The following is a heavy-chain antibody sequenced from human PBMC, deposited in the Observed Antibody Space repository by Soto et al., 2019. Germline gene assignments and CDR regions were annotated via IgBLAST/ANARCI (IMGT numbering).Heavy chain of an antibody. D-gene: IGHD3-16*01. Sequence: GASVKVSCKASGYTFTSYGISWVRQAPGQGLEWMGWISANSGNTGYAQKFQGRVTMTRNTSISTAYMELSSLRSEDTAVYYCARELGGFPGWFDPWGQGTLVTVSS. CDR3: ARELGGFPGWFDP. V-gene: IGHV1-8*02. J-gene: IGHJ5*02. CDR1: GYTFTSYG. CDR2: ISANSGNT.